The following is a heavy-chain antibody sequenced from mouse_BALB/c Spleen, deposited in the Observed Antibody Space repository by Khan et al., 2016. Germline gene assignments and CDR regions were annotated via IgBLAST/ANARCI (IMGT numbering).Heavy chain of an antibody. CDR2: INPGSGGT. Sequence: QVQLQQSGAELVRPGTSVKVSCKASVYAFTNYLIEWVKQRPGQGLEWIGVINPGSGGTNYNEKFKGKATLTADKSSSTAYMQLSSLTSDDSAVYFCARLPTWFAYWGQGTLVTVSA. J-gene: IGHJ3*01. CDR3: ARLPTWFAY. V-gene: IGHV1-54*01. CDR1: VYAFTNYL.